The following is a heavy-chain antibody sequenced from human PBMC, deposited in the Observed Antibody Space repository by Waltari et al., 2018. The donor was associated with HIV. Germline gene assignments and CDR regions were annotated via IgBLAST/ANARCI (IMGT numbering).Heavy chain of an antibody. V-gene: IGHV3-23*01. CDR2: IDGSGTKS. Sequence: EVQLMESGGGLVQPGGSRRLSCAASGFAFVSYAITWVRQSPERGLGWVAAIDGSGTKSFYADSVKGRVTLSRDNSKNTVFLQMNSLRAADTAIYYCAKAFYEDTAYYYDFWGRGTRVTVSS. J-gene: IGHJ4*02. CDR3: AKAFYEDTAYYYDF. CDR1: GFAFVSYA. D-gene: IGHD3-22*01.